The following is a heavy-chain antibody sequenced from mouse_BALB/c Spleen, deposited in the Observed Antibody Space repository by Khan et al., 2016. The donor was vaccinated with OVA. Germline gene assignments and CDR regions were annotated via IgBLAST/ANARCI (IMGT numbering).Heavy chain of an antibody. CDR2: IYPSESYA. J-gene: IGHJ4*01. Sequence: QVQLQQPGAVLVRPGASVKLSCKASGYTFSNYWINWVKQRPGQGLEWIGNIYPSESYANYNQEFKDRATLTVDKSSSTAYMQLTSPTSEDSAVYYCSREVRLHYYAMDYWGQGTSVTVSS. D-gene: IGHD2-14*01. CDR1: GYTFSNYW. CDR3: SREVRLHYYAMDY. V-gene: IGHV1-69*02.